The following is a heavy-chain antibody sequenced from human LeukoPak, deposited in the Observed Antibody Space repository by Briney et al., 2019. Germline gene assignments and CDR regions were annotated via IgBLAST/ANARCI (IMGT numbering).Heavy chain of an antibody. D-gene: IGHD6-19*01. V-gene: IGHV3-7*01. CDR1: GFTFSNYW. CDR2: IKQDGSEK. Sequence: TGGSLRLSCEASGFTFSNYWMTWVRQAPGKGLEWVANIKQDGSEKYYVDSVKGRFTVSRDNAKQSPYLQMNSLRAEDTAVYYCARGSGWTDYWGQGTLVTVSS. CDR3: ARGSGWTDY. J-gene: IGHJ4*02.